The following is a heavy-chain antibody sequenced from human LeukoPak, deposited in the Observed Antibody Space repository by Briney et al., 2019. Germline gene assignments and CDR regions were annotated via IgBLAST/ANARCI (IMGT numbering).Heavy chain of an antibody. D-gene: IGHD3-9*01. J-gene: IGHJ5*02. V-gene: IGHV3-33*08. CDR2: IWYDGSNK. CDR1: GFTFSSYI. Sequence: GGSLRLSCAASGFTFSSYIMNWVRQAPGKGLEWVAVIWYDGSNKYYADSVKGRFTISRDNSKNTLYLQMNSLRAEDTAVYYCARVTGVHNWFDPWGQGTLVTVSS. CDR3: ARVTGVHNWFDP.